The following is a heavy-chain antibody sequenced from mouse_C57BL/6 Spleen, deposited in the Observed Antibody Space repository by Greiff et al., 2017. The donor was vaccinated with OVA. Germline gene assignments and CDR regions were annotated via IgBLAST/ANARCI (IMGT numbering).Heavy chain of an antibody. J-gene: IGHJ1*03. CDR1: GYTFTSYW. CDR3: ARPHYYGSSYKWYFDV. D-gene: IGHD1-1*01. CDR2: IDPSDSYT. Sequence: QVQLQQPGAELVKPGASVKLSCKASGYTFTSYWMQWVNQRPGQGLEWIGEIDPSDSYTNYNQKFKGKATLTVDTSSSTAYMQLSSLTSEDSAVYYCARPHYYGSSYKWYFDVWGTGTTVTVSS. V-gene: IGHV1-50*01.